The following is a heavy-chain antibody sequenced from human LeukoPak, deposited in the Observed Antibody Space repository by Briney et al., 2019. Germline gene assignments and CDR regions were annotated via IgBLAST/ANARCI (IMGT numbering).Heavy chain of an antibody. CDR3: ARARYANAWYAFDI. J-gene: IGHJ3*02. V-gene: IGHV4-59*02. CDR2: LSHSGSS. D-gene: IGHD2-2*01. CDR1: GGSVSSYY. Sequence: SETLSLTCTVSGGSVSSYYWSWIRRPPGRGLEWIAYLSHSGSSDSNPSLTSRVPTLVDTSKNQFSLKLTSVTAADTAVYYCARARYANAWYAFDIWGHGTMVTVSS.